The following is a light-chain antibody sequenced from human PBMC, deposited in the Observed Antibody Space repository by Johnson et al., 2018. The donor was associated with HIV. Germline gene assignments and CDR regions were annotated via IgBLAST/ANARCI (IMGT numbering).Light chain of an antibody. CDR3: GTWDSSLSSYV. J-gene: IGLJ1*01. CDR1: SSNIGNNY. V-gene: IGLV1-51*02. CDR2: ENN. Sequence: QSVLTQPPSVSAAPGQKVTISCSGSSSNIGNNYVSWYQQVPGTAPKLLIYENNKRPSGIPDRFSGSKSGKSATLAITGLQTGDEADYYCGTWDSSLSSYVFGTGTKVTVL.